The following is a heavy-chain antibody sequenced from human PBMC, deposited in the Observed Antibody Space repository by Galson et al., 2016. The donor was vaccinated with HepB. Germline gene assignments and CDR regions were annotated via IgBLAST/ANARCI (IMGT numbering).Heavy chain of an antibody. J-gene: IGHJ6*02. D-gene: IGHD5-12*01. CDR1: GYTFTTYA. CDR2: INAANGDT. Sequence: SVKVSCKASGYTFTTYAMYWVRQAPGQRLEWMGWINAANGDTKYSQKLQGRGTITWDTSANTAYMELSSLRSEDTAVYYCARGHIVATVDYYYYGRDVWGQGTTVTVSS. V-gene: IGHV1-3*01. CDR3: ARGHIVATVDYYYYGRDV.